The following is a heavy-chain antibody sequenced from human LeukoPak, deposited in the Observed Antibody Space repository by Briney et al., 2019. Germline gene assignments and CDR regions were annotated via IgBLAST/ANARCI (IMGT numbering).Heavy chain of an antibody. CDR3: AKDSVQGSSGYSYYFDY. J-gene: IGHJ4*02. Sequence: GGSLRLSCAASGFTFSSYAMSWVRQAPGKGLEWVSAISGSGGTTYCADPVKGRFTISRDNSKNTLYLQMNSLRAEDTALYYCAKDSVQGSSGYSYYFDYWGQGTLVTVSS. CDR2: ISGSGGTT. CDR1: GFTFSSYA. V-gene: IGHV3-23*01. D-gene: IGHD3-22*01.